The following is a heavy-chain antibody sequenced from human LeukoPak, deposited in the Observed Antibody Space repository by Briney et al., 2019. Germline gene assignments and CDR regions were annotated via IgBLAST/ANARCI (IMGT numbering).Heavy chain of an antibody. V-gene: IGHV1-2*06. D-gene: IGHD3-10*01. Sequence: GASVKVSCKASGYTFTGYYMHWVRQAPGQGHEWMGRINPNSGGTNYAQKFQGRVTMTRDTSISTAYMELSRLRSDDTAVYYCARRPPYYYGSGSLDIFDYWGQGTLVTVSS. CDR2: INPNSGGT. CDR1: GYTFTGYY. CDR3: ARRPPYYYGSGSLDIFDY. J-gene: IGHJ4*02.